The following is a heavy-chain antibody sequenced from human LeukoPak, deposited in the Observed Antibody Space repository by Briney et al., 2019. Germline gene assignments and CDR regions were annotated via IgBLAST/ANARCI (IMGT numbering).Heavy chain of an antibody. CDR1: GFTFTIFG. CDR3: ARASLWELLY. V-gene: IGHV3-66*01. J-gene: IGHJ4*02. D-gene: IGHD1-26*01. CDR2: IYSGGST. Sequence: GGSLRLSCAASGFTFTIFGLNWVRQAPGKGLEWVSVIYSGGSTYYADSVKGRFTISRDNSKNTLYLQMNSLRAEDTAVYYCARASLWELLYWGQGTLVTVSS.